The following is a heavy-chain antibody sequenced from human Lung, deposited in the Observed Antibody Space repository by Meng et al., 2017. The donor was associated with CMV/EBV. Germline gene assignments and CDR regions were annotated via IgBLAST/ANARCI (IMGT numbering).Heavy chain of an antibody. CDR1: VYTFTGYY. CDR3: VRDLGGIDDIQYLGDY. CDR2: INPNTGFT. D-gene: IGHD3-9*01. Sequence: SVNVSXLCTVYTFTGYYMHWVRQPPGQGLEWMGWINPNTGFTTYAQKFQGRVTLTRDTSTRKAYMEVTRLNSGDTAIYYCVRDLGGIDDIQYLGDYWGQGTXVTVSS. J-gene: IGHJ4*02. V-gene: IGHV1-2*02.